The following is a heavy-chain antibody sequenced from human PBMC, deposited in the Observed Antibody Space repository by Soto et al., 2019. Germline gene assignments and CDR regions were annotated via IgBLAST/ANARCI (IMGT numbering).Heavy chain of an antibody. Sequence: EVQLVESGGGLVQPGGSLRLSRAASGFTLSDHYMDWVRQAPGKGLEWVGRTRNKANSYTTEYAASVKGRFTISRDDSKNSLDLQMNSLKTEDTAVYYCARYDYCDLDYWGQGTLFTVSS. D-gene: IGHD4-17*01. J-gene: IGHJ4*02. CDR3: ARYDYCDLDY. CDR2: TRNKANSYTT. CDR1: GFTLSDHY. V-gene: IGHV3-72*01.